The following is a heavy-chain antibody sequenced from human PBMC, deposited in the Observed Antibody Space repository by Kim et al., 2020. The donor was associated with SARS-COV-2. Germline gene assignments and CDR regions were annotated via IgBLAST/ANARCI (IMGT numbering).Heavy chain of an antibody. CDR3: ARDLDGVKEGGERFDY. CDR1: GGSISSSNW. V-gene: IGHV4-4*02. CDR2: IYHSGST. Sequence: SETLSLTCAVSGGSISSSNWWSWVRQPPGKGLEWIGEIYHSGSTNYNPSLKSRVTISVDKSKNQFSLKLSSVTAADTAVYYCARDLDGVKEGGERFDYWGQGTLVTVSS. D-gene: IGHD3-16*01. J-gene: IGHJ4*02.